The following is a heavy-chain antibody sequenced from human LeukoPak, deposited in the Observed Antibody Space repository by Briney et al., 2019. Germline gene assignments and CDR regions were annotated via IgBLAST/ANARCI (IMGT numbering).Heavy chain of an antibody. CDR1: GYTFTSYD. J-gene: IGHJ4*02. Sequence: ASVKVSCKASGYTFTSYDINWVRQATGQGLEWMGWMNPNSGNTGYAQKFQGRVTITRNTSISTAYMELSSLRSEDTAVYYCAREPYDSSGYYDYWGQGTLVTVSS. V-gene: IGHV1-8*03. CDR2: MNPNSGNT. D-gene: IGHD3-22*01. CDR3: AREPYDSSGYYDY.